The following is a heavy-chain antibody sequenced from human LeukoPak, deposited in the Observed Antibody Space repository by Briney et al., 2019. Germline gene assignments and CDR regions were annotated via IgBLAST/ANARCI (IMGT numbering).Heavy chain of an antibody. CDR1: GFTFSDYY. J-gene: IGHJ4*02. V-gene: IGHV3-11*04. CDR3: TRRPYSSSWYYFDY. Sequence: GGSLRLSCTVSGFTFSDYYMSWVRQAPGKGLGWVSYISSSGSMLHYADSVEGRFTISRDNAKNSLYLQMSSLRVEDTAVYYCTRRPYSSSWYYFDYWGQGTLVTVSS. CDR2: ISSSGSML. D-gene: IGHD6-13*01.